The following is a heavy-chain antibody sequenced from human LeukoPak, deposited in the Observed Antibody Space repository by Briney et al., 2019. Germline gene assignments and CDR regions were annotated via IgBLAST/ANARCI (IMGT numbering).Heavy chain of an antibody. CDR2: ISYDGSNK. Sequence: QPGRSLRLSCAASGFTFSSYAMHWVRQAPGKGLEWVAVISYDGSNKYYADSVKGRFTISRDNSKNTLYLQMNSLRAEDTAVYYCARDGEYQLLGYAFDIWGQGTMVTVSS. D-gene: IGHD2-2*01. CDR3: ARDGEYQLLGYAFDI. V-gene: IGHV3-30-3*01. J-gene: IGHJ3*02. CDR1: GFTFSSYA.